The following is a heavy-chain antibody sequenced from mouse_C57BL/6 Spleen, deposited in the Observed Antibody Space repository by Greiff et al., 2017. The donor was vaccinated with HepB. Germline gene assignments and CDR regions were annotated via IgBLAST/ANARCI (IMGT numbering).Heavy chain of an antibody. Sequence: VKLQESGPELVKPGASVKISCKASGYAFSSSWMNWVKQRPGKGLEWIGRIYPGDGDTNYNGKFKGKATLTADKSSSTAYMQLSSLTSEDSAVYFCASNVDYWGQGTTLTVSS. V-gene: IGHV1-82*01. J-gene: IGHJ2*01. CDR2: IYPGDGDT. CDR3: ASNVDY. CDR1: GYAFSSSW.